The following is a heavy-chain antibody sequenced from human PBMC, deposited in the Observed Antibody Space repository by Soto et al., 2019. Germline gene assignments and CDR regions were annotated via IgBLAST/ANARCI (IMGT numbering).Heavy chain of an antibody. CDR3: ARGARGHYLYAMDV. CDR1: GGSFSTYG. V-gene: IGHV1-69*01. Sequence: QVQLMQSGAEVKMPGSSVRVSCKASGGSFSTYGISWVRQAPGQGLEWMGGIIPMFGLGNSAEKFLGRVTVTVDESPTTSHMELRTLRSEDTAVSFCARGARGHYLYAMDVWGQGTPVTVSS. J-gene: IGHJ6*02. CDR2: IIPMFGLG. D-gene: IGHD3-16*01.